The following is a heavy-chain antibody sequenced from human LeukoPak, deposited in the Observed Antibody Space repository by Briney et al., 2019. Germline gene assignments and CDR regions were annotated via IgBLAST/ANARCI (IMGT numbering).Heavy chain of an antibody. CDR1: GGSISSGSYY. Sequence: SETLSLTCTVSGGSISSGSYYWSWIRQPAGKGLEWIGRIYTSGSTNYNPSLKSRVTISVDTSKNQFPLKLSSVTAADTAVYYCAREHGDYVLGNWGQGTLVTVSS. CDR3: AREHGDYVLGN. V-gene: IGHV4-61*02. CDR2: IYTSGST. D-gene: IGHD3-16*01. J-gene: IGHJ4*02.